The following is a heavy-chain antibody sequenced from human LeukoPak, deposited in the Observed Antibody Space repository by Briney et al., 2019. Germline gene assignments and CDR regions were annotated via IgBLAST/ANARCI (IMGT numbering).Heavy chain of an antibody. D-gene: IGHD3-3*01. CDR3: TTERDLLDY. CDR2: IKSKTDGGTT. Sequence: GGSLRLSCAASGFTVSSNYMSWVRQAPGKGLEWVGRIKSKTDGGTTDYAAPVKGRFTISRDDSKNTLYLQMNSLKTEDTAVYYCTTERDLLDYWGQGTLVTVSS. V-gene: IGHV3-15*01. CDR1: GFTVSSNY. J-gene: IGHJ4*02.